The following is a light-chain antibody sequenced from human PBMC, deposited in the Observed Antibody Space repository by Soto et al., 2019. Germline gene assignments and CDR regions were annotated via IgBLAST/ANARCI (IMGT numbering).Light chain of an antibody. J-gene: IGKJ4*01. V-gene: IGKV3-15*01. Sequence: EIVMTQSPATLSVSPEERATLSCRASQSVSGNLAWYQQKPGQPPRLLIYGASTRATGIPARFSGSGSGTEFTLTISSLQSEDFAVYYCQQYNNWTLTFGGGTKVEIK. CDR1: QSVSGN. CDR3: QQYNNWTLT. CDR2: GAS.